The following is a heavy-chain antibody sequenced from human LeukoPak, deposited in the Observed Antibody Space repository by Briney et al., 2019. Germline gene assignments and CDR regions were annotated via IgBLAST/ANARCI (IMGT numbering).Heavy chain of an antibody. Sequence: GGSLRLSCAGSEFTFRSYSMHWVRQAPGKGLEWVSYISSSGSTIYYADSVKGRFTISRDNAKNSLYLQMNSLRAEDTAVYYCAELGITMIGGVWGKGTTVTISS. CDR1: EFTFRSYS. D-gene: IGHD3-10*02. V-gene: IGHV3-48*03. J-gene: IGHJ6*04. CDR3: AELGITMIGGV. CDR2: ISSSGSTI.